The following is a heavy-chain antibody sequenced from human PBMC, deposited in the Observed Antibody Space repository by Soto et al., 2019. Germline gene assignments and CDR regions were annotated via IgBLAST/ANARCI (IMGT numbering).Heavy chain of an antibody. J-gene: IGHJ4*02. D-gene: IGHD4-4*01. CDR3: ARGFPDWESFRYSNYFDY. CDR2: ISAYNGNT. Sequence: ASVKVSCKASGYTFTSYGISWVRQAPGQGLEWMGWISAYNGNTNYAQKLQGRVTMTTDTSTSTAYMELRSLRSDDTAVYYCARGFPDWESFRYSNYFDYWGQGTLVTVSS. V-gene: IGHV1-18*01. CDR1: GYTFTSYG.